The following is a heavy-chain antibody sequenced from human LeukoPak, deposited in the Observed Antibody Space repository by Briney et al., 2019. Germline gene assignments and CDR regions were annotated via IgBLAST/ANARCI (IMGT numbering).Heavy chain of an antibody. Sequence: ASVKVSCKASGYTFTSYYMHWVRQAPGQGLEWMGIINPSGGSTSYAQKFQGRVTMTRDTSTSTVYMELSSLRSEDTAMYYCARDGGYDSSGYHVDYWGQGTLVTVSS. CDR1: GYTFTSYY. CDR3: ARDGGYDSSGYHVDY. V-gene: IGHV1-46*01. CDR2: INPSGGST. J-gene: IGHJ4*02. D-gene: IGHD3-22*01.